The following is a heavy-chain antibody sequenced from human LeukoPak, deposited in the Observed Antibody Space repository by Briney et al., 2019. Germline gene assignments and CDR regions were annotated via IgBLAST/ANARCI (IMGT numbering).Heavy chain of an antibody. Sequence: GESLKISCKGSGYNFTNYWISWVRQMPGKGLEWMGRIDPSNSYTNYSPPFQGHVTISADRSISTAYLQWNSLKPSDTAMYYCARHADYHILTGFDYWGQGTLVTVS. CDR1: GYNFTNYW. J-gene: IGHJ4*02. CDR3: ARHADYHILTGFDY. D-gene: IGHD3-9*01. CDR2: IDPSNSYT. V-gene: IGHV5-10-1*01.